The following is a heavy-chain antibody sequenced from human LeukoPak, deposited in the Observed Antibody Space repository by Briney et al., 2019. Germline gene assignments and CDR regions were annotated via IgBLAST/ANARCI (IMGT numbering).Heavy chain of an antibody. V-gene: IGHV1-46*01. CDR1: GYTFTSYY. CDR3: ARLSGFGEFDY. Sequence: ASVKVSCKASGYTFTSYYMHWVRQAPGQGLEWMGVINPSGGSTSYAQKFQGRVTMTRDTSTSTVYMELSSLRSEDTAVYYCARLSGFGEFDYWGQGTLVIVSS. CDR2: INPSGGST. J-gene: IGHJ4*02. D-gene: IGHD3-10*01.